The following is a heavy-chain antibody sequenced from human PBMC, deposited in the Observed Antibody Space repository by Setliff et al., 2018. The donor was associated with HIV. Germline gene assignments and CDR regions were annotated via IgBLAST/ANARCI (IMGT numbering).Heavy chain of an antibody. J-gene: IGHJ1*01. Sequence: PGGSLRLSCAASGFTFSSYAMSWVRQAPGKGLEWVSSISGSGGSIYYADSVKGRFTISRDNSKNTLYLQMNSLRAEDTAVYYCAKDPRVWTFISYVQHWGQGTLVTVSS. CDR1: GFTFSSYA. D-gene: IGHD5-18*01. CDR3: AKDPRVWTFISYVQH. CDR2: ISGSGGSI. V-gene: IGHV3-23*01.